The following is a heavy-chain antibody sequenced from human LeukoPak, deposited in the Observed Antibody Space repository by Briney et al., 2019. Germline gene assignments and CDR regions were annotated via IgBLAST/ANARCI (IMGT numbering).Heavy chain of an antibody. J-gene: IGHJ6*02. CDR3: AREAGSSSGYYYYYYYGMDV. D-gene: IGHD3-22*01. Sequence: PGGSLRLSCAASGFTFSSYAMHWVRQAPGKGLEWVAVISYDGSNKYYADSVKGRFTISRDNSKNTLYLQMNSLRAEDTAVNYCAREAGSSSGYYYYYYYGMDVWGQGTTVTVSS. CDR2: ISYDGSNK. CDR1: GFTFSSYA. V-gene: IGHV3-30-3*01.